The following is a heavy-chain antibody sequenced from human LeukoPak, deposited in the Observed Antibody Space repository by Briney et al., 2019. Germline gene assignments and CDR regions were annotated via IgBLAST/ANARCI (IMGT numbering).Heavy chain of an antibody. J-gene: IGHJ4*02. D-gene: IGHD4-17*01. CDR3: ARARRHEFGDYAGSFDL. CDR2: IYIAGNT. Sequence: GSLRLSCVASGFTVSRNYTGRVRQGPGKGLEWVSVIYIAGNTYDTDSVKGRFTISRDNSQNTVYLEMNNLRVEDTAVYYCARARRHEFGDYAGSFDLWGQGTLVTVSS. CDR1: GFTVSRNY. V-gene: IGHV3-53*01.